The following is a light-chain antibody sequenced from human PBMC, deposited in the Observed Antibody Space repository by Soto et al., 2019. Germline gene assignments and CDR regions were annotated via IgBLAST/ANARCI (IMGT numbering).Light chain of an antibody. CDR3: AAWDDDLHVWL. V-gene: IGLV1-44*01. J-gene: IGLJ3*02. CDR1: DSNTGSTA. Sequence: QSVLTQPPSVSATPGQGVILSCSGGDSNTGSTAVNWYQQLPGTAPRLLIYSSNQRPSGVPDRISGSKSGTSASLAISGLQSEDEADYYCAAWDDDLHVWLFGGGTKLTVL. CDR2: SSN.